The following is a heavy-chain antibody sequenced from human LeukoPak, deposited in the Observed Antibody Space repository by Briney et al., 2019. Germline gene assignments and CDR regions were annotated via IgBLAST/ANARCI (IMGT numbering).Heavy chain of an antibody. D-gene: IGHD3-16*02. CDR2: IDSDGYST. Sequence: GGSLRLSCAASRFTFNTYWMHWVRQAPGKGLVWVSRIDSDGYSTAYADSVKGRFTISRDNAKNTLYLQMNSLRAEDTAVYYCARDFFAFGGVIALLDYWGQGTLVTVSS. V-gene: IGHV3-74*01. J-gene: IGHJ4*02. CDR1: RFTFNTYW. CDR3: ARDFFAFGGVIALLDY.